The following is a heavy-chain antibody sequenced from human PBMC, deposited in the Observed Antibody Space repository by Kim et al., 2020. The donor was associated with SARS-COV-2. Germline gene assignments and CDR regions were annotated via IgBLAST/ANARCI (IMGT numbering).Heavy chain of an antibody. CDR2: IYSGGST. V-gene: IGHV3-53*01. CDR3: ATPGGSSSWIDYYYYGMDV. D-gene: IGHD6-13*01. CDR1: GFTVSSNY. J-gene: IGHJ6*02. Sequence: GGSLRLSCAASGFTVSSNYMSWVRQAPGKGLEWVSVIYSGGSTYYADSVKGRFTISRDNSKNTLYLQMNSLRAEDTAVYYCATPGGSSSWIDYYYYGMDVWGQGTTVTVSS.